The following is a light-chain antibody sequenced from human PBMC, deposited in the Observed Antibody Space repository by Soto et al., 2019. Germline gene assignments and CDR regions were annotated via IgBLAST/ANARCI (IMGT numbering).Light chain of an antibody. J-gene: IGKJ1*01. Sequence: EVVMTQSPATLSVSPGERATLSCRASQSVSANLAWYQQKPGQAPRLLIHGASNRATGIPARFSGSGSGTEFILTISSMESEVFSVYYCKQYNTWLWTFGKGTKVEIK. V-gene: IGKV3-15*01. CDR1: QSVSAN. CDR3: KQYNTWLWT. CDR2: GAS.